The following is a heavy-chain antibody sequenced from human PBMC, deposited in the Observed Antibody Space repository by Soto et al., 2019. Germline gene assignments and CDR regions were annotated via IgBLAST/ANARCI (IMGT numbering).Heavy chain of an antibody. CDR2: ISAYNGNT. CDR1: CYTFTSYG. Sequence: GASVKVSCKSSCYTFTSYGISLLRQSPGQGLEWMGWISAYNGNTNYAQKLQGRVTMTTDTSTSTAYMELRSLRSDDTAVYYCASGYYDSSGYLHYYYGMDVWGQGTTVTVSS. J-gene: IGHJ6*02. CDR3: ASGYYDSSGYLHYYYGMDV. D-gene: IGHD3-22*01. V-gene: IGHV1-18*01.